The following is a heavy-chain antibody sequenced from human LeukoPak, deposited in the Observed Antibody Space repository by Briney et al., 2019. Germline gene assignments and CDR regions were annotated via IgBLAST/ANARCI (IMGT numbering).Heavy chain of an antibody. J-gene: IGHJ4*02. V-gene: IGHV4-39*07. CDR3: ARDNTMVRGATDY. CDR1: GGSVSSGSYY. D-gene: IGHD3-10*01. CDR2: IYYSGST. Sequence: SETLSLTCTVSGGSVSSGSYYWGWIRQPPGKGLEWIGNIYYSGSTYYNPSLKSRVTISVDTSKNQFSLKLSSVTAADTAVYYCARDNTMVRGATDYWGQGTLVTVSS.